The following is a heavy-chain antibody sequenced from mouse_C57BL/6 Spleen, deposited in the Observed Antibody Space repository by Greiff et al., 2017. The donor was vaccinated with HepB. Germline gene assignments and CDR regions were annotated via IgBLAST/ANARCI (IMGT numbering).Heavy chain of an antibody. J-gene: IGHJ4*01. CDR2: YYPGSGSI. V-gene: IGHV1-62-2*01. Sequence: QVQLQQSGAELVKPGASVKLSCKASGYTFTEYTIHWVKQRSGQGLEWIGWYYPGSGSIKYNEKFKDKATLTADKSSSTVYMELSRLTSEDSAVYFCARHEDKGLYYDYDGAMDYWGQGTSVTVSS. CDR3: ARHEDKGLYYDYDGAMDY. D-gene: IGHD2-4*01. CDR1: GYTFTEYT.